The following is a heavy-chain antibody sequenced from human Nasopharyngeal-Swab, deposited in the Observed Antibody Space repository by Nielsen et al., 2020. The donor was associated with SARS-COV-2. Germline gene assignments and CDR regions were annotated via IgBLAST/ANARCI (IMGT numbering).Heavy chain of an antibody. Sequence: GESLKISCAASGFTFSSYSMNWVRQAPGKGLEWVSSISSSSSYIYYADSVKGRFTISRDNAKNSLYLQMNSLRAEDTAVYYCARDYYYDSSGYYPWFDPWGQGTLVTVPS. J-gene: IGHJ5*02. V-gene: IGHV3-21*01. CDR2: ISSSSSYI. D-gene: IGHD3-22*01. CDR3: ARDYYYDSSGYYPWFDP. CDR1: GFTFSSYS.